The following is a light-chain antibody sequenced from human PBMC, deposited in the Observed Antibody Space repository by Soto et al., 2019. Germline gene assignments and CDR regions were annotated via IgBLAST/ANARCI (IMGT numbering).Light chain of an antibody. CDR3: QHYGSSPWT. Sequence: EIVLTQSPGTLSLSPGDRATLYCRASQSVSSSNLAWYQQKRGQSPRLLIYGASSRATGIPDRFSGSGSGPDFTLTSSRLEPEDFAVYFCQHYGSSPWTFGQGTKGEIK. V-gene: IGKV3-20*01. CDR1: QSVSSSN. J-gene: IGKJ1*01. CDR2: GAS.